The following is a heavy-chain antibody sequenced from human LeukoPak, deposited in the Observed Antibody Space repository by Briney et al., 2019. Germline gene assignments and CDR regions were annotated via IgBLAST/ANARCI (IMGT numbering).Heavy chain of an antibody. CDR1: GYTFTSYG. D-gene: IGHD6-13*01. J-gene: IGHJ6*02. CDR2: ISAYNGNT. CDR3: ARGPRIAAGHYYYGMDV. Sequence: ASVKVSCMASGYTFTSYGISWVRQAPGQGLEWMGWISAYNGNTNYAQKLQGRVTMTTDTSTSTAYMELRSLRSDDTAVYYCARGPRIAAGHYYYGMDVWGQGTTVTVSS. V-gene: IGHV1-18*01.